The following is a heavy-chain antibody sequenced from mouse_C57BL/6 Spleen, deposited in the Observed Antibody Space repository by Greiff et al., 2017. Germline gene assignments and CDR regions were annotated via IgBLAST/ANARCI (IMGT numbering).Heavy chain of an antibody. J-gene: IGHJ3*01. CDR3: ARGTAQAPFAY. Sequence: LQESGPGLVKPSQSLSLTCSVTGYSITSGYYWNWIRQFPGNKLEWMGYISYDGSNNYNPSLKNRISITRDTSKNQFFLKLNSVTTEDTATYYCARGTAQAPFAYWGQGTLVTVSA. CDR1: GYSITSGYY. CDR2: ISYDGSN. V-gene: IGHV3-6*01. D-gene: IGHD3-2*02.